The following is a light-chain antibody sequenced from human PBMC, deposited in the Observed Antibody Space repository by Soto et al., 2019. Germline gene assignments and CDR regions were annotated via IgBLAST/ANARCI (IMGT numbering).Light chain of an antibody. CDR1: QSISNY. Sequence: DIEMTRSASSQSASVRDRFTITCLASQSISNYLNWYQQKPGKAPKLLIYASSLQSGVPSRFSGSGSGTDFTLTISSLQPEDFATYYCQQSYSTPPIPFGQGTRLEI. CDR3: QQSYSTPPIP. V-gene: IGKV1-39*01. CDR2: AS. J-gene: IGKJ5*01.